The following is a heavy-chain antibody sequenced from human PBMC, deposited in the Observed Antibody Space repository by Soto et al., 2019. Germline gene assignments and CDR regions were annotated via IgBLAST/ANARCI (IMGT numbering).Heavy chain of an antibody. CDR1: GFNFTSYW. D-gene: IGHD2-2*01. J-gene: IGHJ4*02. CDR3: AKHEGYCSTTTCSNFDY. V-gene: IGHV5-51*01. CDR2: IYPGDSDS. Sequence: GESLKISCQGSGFNFTSYWIAWVRQMPGKGLEWMGIIYPGDSDSSYSPSFQGQVTISADKSINTAYLHWSSLKASDTAIYYCAKHEGYCSTTTCSNFDYWGQGTLVTVSS.